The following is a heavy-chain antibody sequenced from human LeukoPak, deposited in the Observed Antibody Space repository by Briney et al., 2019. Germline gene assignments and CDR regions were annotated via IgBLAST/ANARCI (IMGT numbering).Heavy chain of an antibody. V-gene: IGHV3-23*01. J-gene: IGHJ3*02. D-gene: IGHD5-24*01. CDR1: GFTFSRYG. CDR3: AREGRRWLQLNSFDI. CDR2: ISGSGVST. Sequence: GGSLRLSCAASGFTFSRYGMSWVRQAPGKGLEWVSGISGSGVSTYYADSVKGRFTIPRDYAKNSLYLQMNSLRAEDTAVYYCAREGRRWLQLNSFDIWGQGTMVTVSS.